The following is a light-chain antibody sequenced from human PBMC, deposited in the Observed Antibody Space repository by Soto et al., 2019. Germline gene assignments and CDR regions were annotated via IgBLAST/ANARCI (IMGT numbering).Light chain of an antibody. J-gene: IGKJ4*01. CDR2: DAS. Sequence: ETVLTQSPATLSLSPGERATLSCRASQSVSSYLAWYQQKPGQAPRLLIYDASKRATGVPAKFSGSGSGTDFTLTISSLEPEDFAVYYCQQRSTWPLTFGGGTKVEIK. CDR3: QQRSTWPLT. CDR1: QSVSSY. V-gene: IGKV3-11*01.